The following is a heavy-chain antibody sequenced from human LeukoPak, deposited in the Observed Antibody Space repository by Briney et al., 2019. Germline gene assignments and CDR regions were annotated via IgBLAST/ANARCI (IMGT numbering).Heavy chain of an antibody. CDR2: IYYSGST. D-gene: IGHD3-22*01. Sequence: SETLSLTCTVSGGSISSYYWSWLRQPPGKGLEWIGYIYYSGSTNYNPSLQSRVTISVDTSNNQFSLKLSSVTAADTAVYYCARLEGDRYYYDSSGYYPVGAFDIWGQGTMVTVSS. J-gene: IGHJ3*02. CDR3: ARLEGDRYYYDSSGYYPVGAFDI. CDR1: GGSISSYY. V-gene: IGHV4-59*08.